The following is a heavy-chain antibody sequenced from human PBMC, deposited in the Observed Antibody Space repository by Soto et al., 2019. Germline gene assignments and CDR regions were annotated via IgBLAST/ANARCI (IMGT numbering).Heavy chain of an antibody. CDR2: IDYSGTA. CDR3: ARITGRHLDY. J-gene: IGHJ4*02. CDR1: SGSISVTNVF. V-gene: IGHV4-39*01. Sequence: PSETLSLTCTVSSGSISVTNVFWGWVRQPPGKGLEWIGNIDYSGTAYFSPSLATRVTFHVDTSKNQFSLNLYSVTAADTAVYYRARITGRHLDYWGQGILVTSPQ. D-gene: IGHD1-20*01.